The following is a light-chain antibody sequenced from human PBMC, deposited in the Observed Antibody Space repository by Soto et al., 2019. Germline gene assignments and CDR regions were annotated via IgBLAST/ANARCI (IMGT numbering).Light chain of an antibody. CDR3: QQRNSPPPGFT. Sequence: EIVLSKSPGTLSLSPGERATLSCRTSQTVSGTYLAWYQQKPGQAPRLLIYGASSRATGIPDRFSGSGSGTDFTLNISRLEPEDFAVYYCQQRNSPPPGFTFGPGTKVD. V-gene: IGKV3-20*01. CDR2: GAS. CDR1: QTVSGTY. J-gene: IGKJ3*01.